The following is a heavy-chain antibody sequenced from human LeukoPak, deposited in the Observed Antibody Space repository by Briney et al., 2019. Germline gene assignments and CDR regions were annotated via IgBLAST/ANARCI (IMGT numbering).Heavy chain of an antibody. D-gene: IGHD7-27*01. V-gene: IGHV4-39*07. CDR2: IYYSGST. CDR3: ARDGRSRLGIHHIDY. Sequence: SETLSLTCTVSGGSISSSNYYWGWIRQPPGKGLEWIGSIYYSGSTYYNPSLKSRVTISVDTSKNQFSLKLSSVTAADTAVYYCARDGRSRLGIHHIDYWGQGTLVTVSS. CDR1: GGSISSSNYY. J-gene: IGHJ4*02.